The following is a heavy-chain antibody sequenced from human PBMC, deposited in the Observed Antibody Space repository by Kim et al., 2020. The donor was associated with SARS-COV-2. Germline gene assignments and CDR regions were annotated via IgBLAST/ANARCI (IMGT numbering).Heavy chain of an antibody. D-gene: IGHD6-13*01. CDR3: ARCRRKYSSSWSLVPGANRFDP. J-gene: IGHJ5*02. V-gene: IGHV1-18*01. Sequence: ASVKVSCKASGYTFTSYGISWVRQAPGQGLEWMGWISAYNGNTNYAQKLQGRVTMTTDTSTSTAYMELRSLRSDDTAVYYCARCRRKYSSSWSLVPGANRFDPWGQGTLVTVSS. CDR1: GYTFTSYG. CDR2: ISAYNGNT.